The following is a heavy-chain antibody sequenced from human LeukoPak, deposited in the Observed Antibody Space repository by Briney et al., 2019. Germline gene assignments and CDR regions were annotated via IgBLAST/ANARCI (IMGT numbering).Heavy chain of an antibody. J-gene: IGHJ6*02. Sequence: SETLSLTCAVYGGSFSGYYWSWIRQPPGKGLEWIGEINHSGSTNYNPSPKSRVTISVDTSKNQFSLKLSSVTAADTAVYYCARIRQSKPNYYGMDVGGQGTTVTVSS. CDR3: ARIRQSKPNYYGMDV. CDR1: GGSFSGYY. V-gene: IGHV4-34*01. CDR2: INHSGST.